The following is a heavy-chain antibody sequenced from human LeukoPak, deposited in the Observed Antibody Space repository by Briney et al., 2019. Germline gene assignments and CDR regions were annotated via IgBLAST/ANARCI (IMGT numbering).Heavy chain of an antibody. J-gene: IGHJ4*02. D-gene: IGHD5-24*01. Sequence: GGSLRLSCEASGFTFSTYGMHWVRQAPGKGLEWVAVIWYDGSNKNYADSVKGRFTLSRDNSKNTLYLQMNSLRAEDTAVYYCARVRDGYNDYWGQGTLVTVSS. CDR1: GFTFSTYG. V-gene: IGHV3-33*01. CDR3: ARVRDGYNDY. CDR2: IWYDGSNK.